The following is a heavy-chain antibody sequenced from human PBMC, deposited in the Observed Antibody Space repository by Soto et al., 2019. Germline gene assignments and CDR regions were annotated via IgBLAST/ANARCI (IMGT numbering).Heavy chain of an antibody. CDR3: AKDPYSGVLVPVAIGFDP. CDR2: ISGSGGSA. J-gene: IGHJ5*02. V-gene: IGHV3-23*01. Sequence: GGSLRLSCAASGFTFSNYAMTWVRQGPGKGLEWVSAISGSGGSAYYADSVKGRSTISRDNSKNTLYLQMNSLRADDSGVYYCAKDPYSGVLVPVAIGFDPWGPGTLVTVSS. CDR1: GFTFSNYA. D-gene: IGHD2-2*01.